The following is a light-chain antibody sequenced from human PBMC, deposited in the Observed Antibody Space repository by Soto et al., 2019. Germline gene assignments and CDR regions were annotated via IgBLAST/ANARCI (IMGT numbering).Light chain of an antibody. V-gene: IGKV1-12*01. Sequence: DIQMTQSPSSVSASVGDRVTITCRASQGVSNWLAWYQQKPGKAPKLLIYAASTLRSGVPSSFRGSGSGTDFTFIISSLQPEDFATYYCQQANSFPYTFGQGTKLEIK. CDR3: QQANSFPYT. CDR1: QGVSNW. CDR2: AAS. J-gene: IGKJ2*01.